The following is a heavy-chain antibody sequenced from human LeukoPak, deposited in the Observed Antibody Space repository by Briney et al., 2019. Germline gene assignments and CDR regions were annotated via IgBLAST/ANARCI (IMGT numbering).Heavy chain of an antibody. V-gene: IGHV1-8*03. D-gene: IGHD3-3*01. CDR2: MNPNSGNT. Sequence: AASVKVSCKASGYTFTSYDINWVRQATGQGLEWMGWMNPNSGNTGYAQKFQGRVTITRNTSISTAYMELSSLRSEDTAVYYCARGSESSKYDFWSGYYTMGSDYWGQGTLVTVSS. CDR3: ARGSESSKYDFWSGYYTMGSDY. J-gene: IGHJ4*02. CDR1: GYTFTSYD.